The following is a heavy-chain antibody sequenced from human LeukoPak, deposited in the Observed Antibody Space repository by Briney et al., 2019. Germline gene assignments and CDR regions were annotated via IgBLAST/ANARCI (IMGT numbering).Heavy chain of an antibody. Sequence: GGSLRLSCAASGFTFSAYNMNWVRRTPGKGLEWVSVIYSGGSTYYADSVKGRFTISRDNSKNTLYLQMNNLRAEDTAVYYCARAPLPRYFDYWGQGTLVTVSS. J-gene: IGHJ4*02. CDR2: IYSGGST. V-gene: IGHV3-53*01. CDR1: GFTFSAYN. CDR3: ARAPLPRYFDY.